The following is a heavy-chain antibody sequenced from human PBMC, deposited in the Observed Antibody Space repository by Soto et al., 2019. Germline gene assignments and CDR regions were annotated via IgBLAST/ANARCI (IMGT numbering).Heavy chain of an antibody. V-gene: IGHV3-53*01. CDR2: VYDTDGI. CDR3: ASRRLREHAYDI. Sequence: DVQLVESGGGLIQPRGSLRLSCEASRLTVTDKKYVAWVRQAPGKGLEWVSGVYDTDGIYYADSVKVRFTSARDISKSIVYLEMTALTPDDTAVYYCASRRLREHAYDILGLGTTGTSST. CDR1: RLTVTDKKY. D-gene: IGHD4-17*01. J-gene: IGHJ3*02.